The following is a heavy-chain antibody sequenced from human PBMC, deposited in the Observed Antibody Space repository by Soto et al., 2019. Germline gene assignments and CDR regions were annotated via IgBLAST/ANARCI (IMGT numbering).Heavy chain of an antibody. Sequence: GGSLKLSCAASGFTFDDYALHWARQAPGKGLEWVSGISWNSGSIGYADSVKGRFTISRDNAKNSLYLQMNSLRAVDTALYYCAKGRSSGLDYWGQGT. CDR1: GFTFDDYA. V-gene: IGHV3-9*01. CDR3: AKGRSSGLDY. J-gene: IGHJ4*02. D-gene: IGHD3-22*01. CDR2: ISWNSGSI.